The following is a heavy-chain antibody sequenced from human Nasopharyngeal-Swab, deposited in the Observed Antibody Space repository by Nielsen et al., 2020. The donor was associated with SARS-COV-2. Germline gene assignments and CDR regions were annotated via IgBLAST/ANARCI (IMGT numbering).Heavy chain of an antibody. CDR3: AKGDYSDYFFDY. CDR1: GFTFSSYA. D-gene: IGHD4-11*01. V-gene: IGHV3-23*01. CDR2: ISGSGGST. J-gene: IGHJ4*02. Sequence: GGSLRLSCAASGFTFSSYAMSWVRQAPGKGLEWVSAISGSGGSTYYADSVKGRFTISRDNSQNTLYLQMNSLRAEDTAVYHCAKGDYSDYFFDYWGQGTLVTVSS.